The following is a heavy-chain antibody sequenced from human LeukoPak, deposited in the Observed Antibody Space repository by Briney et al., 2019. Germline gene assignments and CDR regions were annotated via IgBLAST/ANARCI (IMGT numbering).Heavy chain of an antibody. CDR3: ARHRCSGGSCYPMNWFDP. D-gene: IGHD2-15*01. CDR1: GYTFTSYG. CDR2: ISAYNGNT. V-gene: IGHV1-18*01. J-gene: IGHJ5*02. Sequence: SVKVSCKASGYTFTSYGISWVRQAPGQGLEWMGWISAYNGNTNYAQKLQGRVTMTTDTSTSTAYIELRSLRSDDTAVYYCARHRCSGGSCYPMNWFDPWGQGTLVTVSS.